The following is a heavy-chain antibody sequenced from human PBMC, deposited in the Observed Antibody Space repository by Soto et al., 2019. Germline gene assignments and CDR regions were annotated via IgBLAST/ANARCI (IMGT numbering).Heavy chain of an antibody. D-gene: IGHD2-15*01. CDR1: GFTFSDHY. CDR2: IRNKANSYTT. J-gene: IGHJ4*02. Sequence: EVQLVESGGGLVQPGGSLRLSCAASGFTFSDHYMDWVRQAPGKGLEWVGRIRNKANSYTTEYAASVKGRFTISRDDSNDYRYLQMNSLKAEDTAVYYCARGSRAFDYWGQGTLVTVSS. CDR3: ARGSRAFDY. V-gene: IGHV3-72*01.